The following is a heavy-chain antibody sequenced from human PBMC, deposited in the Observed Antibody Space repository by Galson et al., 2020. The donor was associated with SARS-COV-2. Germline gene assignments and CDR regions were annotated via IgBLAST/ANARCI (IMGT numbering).Heavy chain of an antibody. CDR3: ARRYTYGLSPYWYLDL. J-gene: IGHJ2*01. CDR1: GGSISSGGYS. D-gene: IGHD5-18*01. V-gene: IGHV4-30-2*01. CDR2: VYHSGAT. Sequence: SETLSLTCSVSGGSISSGGYSWTWIRQPPGKGLEWIGYVYHSGATHYNPSLTRRLTISVDRSRNQLSLKLTSVTAADSAVYYCARRYTYGLSPYWYLDLWGRGTLVTVSS.